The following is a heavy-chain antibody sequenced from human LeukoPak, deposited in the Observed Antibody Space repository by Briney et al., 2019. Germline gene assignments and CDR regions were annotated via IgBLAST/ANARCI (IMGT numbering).Heavy chain of an antibody. CDR3: ARLSRGSSAGFDY. J-gene: IGHJ4*02. CDR1: VGSLSSYY. V-gene: IGHV4-59*01. D-gene: IGHD6-6*01. CDR2: MYYSGRS. Sequence: PSETLSLTCIVSVGSLSSYYWNWMRQPPGRGGEWVGYMYYSGRSNYNPSLKSRVTISVDTPKNQFSLKLTSAAAADTAVYFCARLSRGSSAGFDYWGQGILVTVSS.